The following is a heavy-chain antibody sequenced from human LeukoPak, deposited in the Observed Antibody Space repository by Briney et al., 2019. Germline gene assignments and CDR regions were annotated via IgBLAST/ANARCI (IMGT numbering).Heavy chain of an antibody. CDR1: GFTFSSYG. V-gene: IGHV3-30*02. CDR2: IRYDGGNK. Sequence: QPGGSLRLSCSASGFTFSSYGMHWVRQAPGKGLEWLAFIRYDGGNKYYADSVKGRFTISRDNSKNMQYLQMNSLRAEDTAVYYCAKDQTYYYDSSAYPTHYMDVWGKGTTVTISS. J-gene: IGHJ6*03. CDR3: AKDQTYYYDSSAYPTHYMDV. D-gene: IGHD3-22*01.